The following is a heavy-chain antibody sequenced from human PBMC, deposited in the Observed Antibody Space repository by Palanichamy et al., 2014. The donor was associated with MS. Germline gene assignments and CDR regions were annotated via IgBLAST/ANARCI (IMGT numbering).Heavy chain of an antibody. CDR3: ATRGLYGDYKT. Sequence: QVQLQESGPGLVKPSETLSLTCTVSGASVSNSRSYWGWIRQPPGKGLEWLGDIYYVGITYYNPSLKSRVAISIDTAMSQVSPKLQSVTAADTAVYYCATRGLYGDYKTWGQGSLVTVSS. CDR2: IYYVGIT. V-gene: IGHV4-39*01. CDR1: GASVSNSRSY. D-gene: IGHD4-17*01. J-gene: IGHJ4*02.